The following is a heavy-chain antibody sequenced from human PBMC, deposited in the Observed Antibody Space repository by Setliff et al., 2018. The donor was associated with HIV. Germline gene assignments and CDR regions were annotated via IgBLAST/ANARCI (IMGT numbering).Heavy chain of an antibody. Sequence: SETLSFTCTVSGGTVNSGGYYWSWIRQHPGKGLEWIGFIYHRGNTHYNSSLKSRLTISVDTSKNQFSLKLNSVTAADTAVYFCARVALAGMSARPFYFDYWGQGALVTVSS. J-gene: IGHJ4*02. CDR2: IYHRGNT. CDR1: GGTVNSGGYY. D-gene: IGHD6-6*01. CDR3: ARVALAGMSARPFYFDY. V-gene: IGHV4-31*03.